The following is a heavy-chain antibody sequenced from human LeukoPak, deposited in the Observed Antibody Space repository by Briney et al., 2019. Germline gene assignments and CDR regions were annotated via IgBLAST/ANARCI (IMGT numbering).Heavy chain of an antibody. J-gene: IGHJ6*03. CDR2: IIPIFGTA. Sequence: ASVKVSFKASGGTFSIYAISWVRQAPGQGREWMGGIIPIFGTANYAQKFQGRVTMTRDTSISTAYMELSRLRSDDTAVYCCARDGVGLLWFGESNYYYYYMDVWGKGTTVTISS. V-gene: IGHV1-69*05. CDR1: GGTFSIYA. D-gene: IGHD3-10*01. CDR3: ARDGVGLLWFGESNYYYYYMDV.